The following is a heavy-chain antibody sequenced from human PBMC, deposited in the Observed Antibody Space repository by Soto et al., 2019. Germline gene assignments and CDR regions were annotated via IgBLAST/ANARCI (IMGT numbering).Heavy chain of an antibody. V-gene: IGHV4-34*01. CDR2: INHSGIT. Sequence: QVLLEQWGAGLLKPSETLSLTCAVYGGSFSGYYWTWIRQPPGRGLEWLGEINHSGITDYNPSLKSRGFILIGPSKNQFSLKLNSGTAAGTAVYYCAVGPRVGLAGGGYWGQGTLVPVSS. CDR1: GGSFSGYY. J-gene: IGHJ4*02. D-gene: IGHD6-19*01. CDR3: AVGPRVGLAGGGY.